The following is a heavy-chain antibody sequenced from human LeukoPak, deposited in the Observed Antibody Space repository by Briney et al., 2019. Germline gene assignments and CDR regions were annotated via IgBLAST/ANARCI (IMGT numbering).Heavy chain of an antibody. CDR3: ARELGAFDI. D-gene: IGHD7-27*01. V-gene: IGHV3-21*06. J-gene: IGHJ3*02. CDR1: GFTFSYYN. CDR2: ISSSSSHI. Sequence: PGGSLRLSCAASGFTFSYYNMNWVRQAPGKGLEWVSSISSSSSHIYYADSVKGRFTISRDNAKNSLYLQMNSLRAEDTAVYYCARELGAFDIWGQGTMVTVSS.